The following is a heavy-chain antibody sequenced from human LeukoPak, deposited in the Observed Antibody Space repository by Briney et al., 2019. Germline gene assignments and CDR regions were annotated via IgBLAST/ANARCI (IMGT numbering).Heavy chain of an antibody. V-gene: IGHV3-69-1*01. CDR1: GFNVNDYN. CDR2: EYRGII. CDR3: ARDYTIFGVADAFHI. D-gene: IGHD3-3*01. Sequence: PGGSLRLFCGVCGFNVNDYNIKWVGQAPRRAPEGVSGEYRGIIYYADSVQGRFTISRDNAKTSLYLQMNSLRAEDRAVYYCARDYTIFGVADAFHIWGQRTMVSVSS. J-gene: IGHJ3*02.